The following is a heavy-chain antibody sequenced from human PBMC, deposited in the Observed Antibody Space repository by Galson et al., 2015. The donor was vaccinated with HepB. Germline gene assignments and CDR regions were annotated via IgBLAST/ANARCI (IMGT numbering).Heavy chain of an antibody. CDR3: ARDESYCGGDCPWDY. J-gene: IGHJ4*01. Sequence: SLRLSCAASGFTFSSYSMNWVRQAPGKGLEWVSYISSSSSTIYYADSVKGRFTISRDNAKNSLYLQMSSLRSEDTAVYYCARDESYCGGDCPWDYWGQGTLVTVSS. D-gene: IGHD2-21*01. CDR2: ISSSSSTI. V-gene: IGHV3-48*01. CDR1: GFTFSSYS.